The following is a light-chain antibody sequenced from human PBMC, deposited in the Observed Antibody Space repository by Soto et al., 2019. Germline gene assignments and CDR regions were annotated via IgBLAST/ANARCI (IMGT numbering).Light chain of an antibody. J-gene: IGKJ4*01. Sequence: DIQMTQSXSXXXXXXXXXVXXXXRXXXSISXXLNWYQQKPGKAPKLLIYAASSLQSGVPSRFSGSGSGTDFTLTISSLQPEDFATYXCQQSYSTPLTFGGGTKVEIK. V-gene: IGKV1-39*01. CDR1: XSISXX. CDR2: AAS. CDR3: QQSYSTPLT.